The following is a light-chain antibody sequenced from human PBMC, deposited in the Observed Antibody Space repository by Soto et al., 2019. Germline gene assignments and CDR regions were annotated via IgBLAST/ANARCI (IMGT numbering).Light chain of an antibody. J-gene: IGKJ1*01. CDR3: QQYNSYPVK. CDR2: KAS. CDR1: QSIKIW. Sequence: IHLTQSSSTLSASVGDRGTFTCRASQSIKIWLAWYKQKPGKTPKLLIYKASTLEVGVPSRVSGSGSGTESTLNICTLQSFPFASYDCQQYNSYPVKFGQGT. V-gene: IGKV1-5*03.